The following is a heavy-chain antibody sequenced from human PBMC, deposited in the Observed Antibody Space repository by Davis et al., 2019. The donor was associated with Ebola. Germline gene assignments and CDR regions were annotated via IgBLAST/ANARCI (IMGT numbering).Heavy chain of an antibody. D-gene: IGHD1-26*01. CDR1: GGSFSGYY. J-gene: IGHJ6*02. CDR3: ARARPIVGARYYYGMDV. V-gene: IGHV4-34*01. CDR2: INHSGST. Sequence: GSLRLSCAVYGGSFSGYYWSWIRQPPGKGLEWTGEINHSGSTNYNPSLKSRVTISVDTSKNQFSLKLSSVTAADTAVYYCARARPIVGARYYYGMDVWGQGTTVTVSS.